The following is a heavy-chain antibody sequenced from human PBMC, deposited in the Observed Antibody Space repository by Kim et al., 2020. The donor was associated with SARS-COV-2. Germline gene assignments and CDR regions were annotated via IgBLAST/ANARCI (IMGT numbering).Heavy chain of an antibody. D-gene: IGHD6-19*01. CDR2: ISSNGGST. CDR1: GFTFSSYA. J-gene: IGHJ6*02. Sequence: GGSLRLSCSASGFTFSSYAMHWVRQAPGKGLEYVSAISSNGGSTYYADSVKGRFTISRDNSKNTLYLQMSSLRAEDTAVYYCVKGSSGWTPYYYYGMDVWGQGTTVTVSS. CDR3: VKGSSGWTPYYYYGMDV. V-gene: IGHV3-64D*06.